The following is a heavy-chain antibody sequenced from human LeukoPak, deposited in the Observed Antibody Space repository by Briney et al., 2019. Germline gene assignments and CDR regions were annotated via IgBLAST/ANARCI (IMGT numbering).Heavy chain of an antibody. CDR1: GGSFSGYY. J-gene: IGHJ4*02. D-gene: IGHD2-15*01. CDR2: INHSGST. V-gene: IGHV4-34*01. CDR3: ARGLSLGYCSGGSRPVLDYFDY. Sequence: SETLSLTCAVYGGSFSGYYWSWIRQPPGKGLEWIGEINHSGSTNYNPSLKSRVTISVDTSKNQFSLKLSSVTAADTAVYYCARGLSLGYCSGGSRPVLDYFDYWGQGTLVTVSS.